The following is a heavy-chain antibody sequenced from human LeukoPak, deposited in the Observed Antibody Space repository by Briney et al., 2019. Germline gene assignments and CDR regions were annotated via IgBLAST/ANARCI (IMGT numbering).Heavy chain of an antibody. Sequence: PGGSLRLSCAASGFTFSSFAMSWVRQPPGKGLEWVSTIGGSGATTYYADSVKGRFTISRDNSKNTLYLQMNSLRAEDTAVYYCARGYCSSTSCYRYSGYPMDVWGKGTTVTVSS. J-gene: IGHJ6*03. D-gene: IGHD2-2*01. CDR3: ARGYCSSTSCYRYSGYPMDV. CDR2: IGGSGATT. V-gene: IGHV3-23*01. CDR1: GFTFSSFA.